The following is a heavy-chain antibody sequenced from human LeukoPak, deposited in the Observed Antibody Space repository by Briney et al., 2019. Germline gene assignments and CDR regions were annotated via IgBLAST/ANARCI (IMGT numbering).Heavy chain of an antibody. J-gene: IGHJ6*02. CDR1: GFTFSGYW. CDR3: ARYGYSHGMDV. V-gene: IGHV3-7*01. CDR2: IWQDGNEE. Sequence: GGSLRLSCAASGFTFSGYWMSWVRQAPGKGLEWVANIWQDGNEEYYVDSVKGRFTISRDNAKNSLYLQMNSLRAEDTAVYYCARYGYSHGMDVWGQGTTVTVSS. D-gene: IGHD5-18*01.